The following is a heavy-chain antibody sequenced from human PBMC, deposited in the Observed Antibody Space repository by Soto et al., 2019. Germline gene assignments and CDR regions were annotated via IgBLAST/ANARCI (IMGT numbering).Heavy chain of an antibody. CDR2: ISAYNGNT. J-gene: IGHJ4*02. D-gene: IGHD3-22*01. CDR1: GYSFTSHY. V-gene: IGHV1-18*04. CDR3: ARVLYYDSSGYSGEIDY. Sequence: GASVKVSCKAIGYSFTSHYMHWVRQAPGQGLEWMGWISAYNGNTNYAQKLQGRVTMTTDTSTSTAYMELRSLRSDDTAVYYCARVLYYDSSGYSGEIDYWGQGTLVTVSS.